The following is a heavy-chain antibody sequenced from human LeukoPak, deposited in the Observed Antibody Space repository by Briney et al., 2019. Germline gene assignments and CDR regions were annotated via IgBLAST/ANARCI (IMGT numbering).Heavy chain of an antibody. J-gene: IGHJ4*02. CDR2: IKQDGSEK. V-gene: IGHV3-7*01. Sequence: GGSLRLSCAASGFTFSSYAMSWVRQAPGKGLEWVANIKQDGSEKYYVDSVKGRFTISRDNAKNSLYLQMNSLRAEDTAVYYCARRSSSGWYWDYWGQGTLVTVSS. CDR1: GFTFSSYA. D-gene: IGHD6-19*01. CDR3: ARRSSSGWYWDY.